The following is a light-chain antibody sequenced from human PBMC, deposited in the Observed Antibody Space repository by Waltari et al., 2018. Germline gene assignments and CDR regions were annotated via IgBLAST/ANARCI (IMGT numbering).Light chain of an antibody. V-gene: IGKV3-15*01. CDR2: GAS. CDR3: QQYNDWPKIT. J-gene: IGKJ5*01. CDR1: QSVSRD. Sequence: EIVMTQSPATLSVSPGERATLSCRARQSVSRDLAWDQQKPGQAPRLLFYGASTRATGIPARFSGSGSGTDFTLSISSLQSEDFALYYCQQYNDWPKITFGQGTRLEIK.